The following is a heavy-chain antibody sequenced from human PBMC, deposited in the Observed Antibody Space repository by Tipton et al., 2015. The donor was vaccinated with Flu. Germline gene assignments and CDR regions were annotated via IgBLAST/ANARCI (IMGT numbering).Heavy chain of an antibody. CDR1: GGSISSGGYY. J-gene: IGHJ5*02. Sequence: TLSLTCTFSGGSISSGGYYWSWIRQHPGKGLEWIGYIYYSGSTYYNPSLQSRVTISVDTSKNQFSLKLSSVTAAAPAVYYCARAYDYSNYWFDPWGQGTLVTVSS. V-gene: IGHV4-31*03. D-gene: IGHD4-11*01. CDR2: IYYSGST. CDR3: ARAYDYSNYWFDP.